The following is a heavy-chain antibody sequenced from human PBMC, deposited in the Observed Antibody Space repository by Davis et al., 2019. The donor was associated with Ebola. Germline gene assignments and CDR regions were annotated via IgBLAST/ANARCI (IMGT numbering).Heavy chain of an antibody. Sequence: GGSLRLSCAASGFTFSSYAMSWVRQAPGKGLEWVSAISRSGGSTYYADSVKGRFTISRDNSKNTLYLQMNSLRAEDTAVYYCAKDILTGYSIPGGMDVWGKGTTVTVSS. J-gene: IGHJ6*04. CDR3: AKDILTGYSIPGGMDV. D-gene: IGHD6-13*01. V-gene: IGHV3-23*01. CDR1: GFTFSSYA. CDR2: ISRSGGST.